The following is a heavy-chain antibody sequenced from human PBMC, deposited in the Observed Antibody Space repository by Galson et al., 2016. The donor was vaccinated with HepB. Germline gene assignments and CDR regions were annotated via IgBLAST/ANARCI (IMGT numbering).Heavy chain of an antibody. J-gene: IGHJ2*01. D-gene: IGHD2-21*01. CDR3: AKSRDYWYFEL. CDR2: FGFIGGGT. CDR1: GFSLSNYD. V-gene: IGHV3-23*01. Sequence: SLRLSCAASGFSLSNYDMTWLRQAPGKGLEWVSSFGFIGGGTTYADSVKGRFSISRDTSTNTLFLQMNSLRAEDKALYYCAKSRDYWYFELWGRGTLVTVSS.